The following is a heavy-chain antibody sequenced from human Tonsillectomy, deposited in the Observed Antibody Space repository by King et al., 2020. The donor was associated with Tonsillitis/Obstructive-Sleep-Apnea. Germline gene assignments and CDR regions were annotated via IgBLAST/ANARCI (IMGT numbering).Heavy chain of an antibody. CDR3: ARLSTIFGVVIYIDY. D-gene: IGHD3-3*01. Sequence: VQLVESGGGLVKPGGSLRLSCAASGFTFSSYSMNWVRQAPGKGLEWVSSISSSSSYIYYADSVKGRFTISRDNAKNSLYLQMNSLRAEDTAVYYCARLSTIFGVVIYIDYWGQGTLVTVSS. CDR1: GFTFSSYS. J-gene: IGHJ4*02. CDR2: ISSSSSYI. V-gene: IGHV3-21*01.